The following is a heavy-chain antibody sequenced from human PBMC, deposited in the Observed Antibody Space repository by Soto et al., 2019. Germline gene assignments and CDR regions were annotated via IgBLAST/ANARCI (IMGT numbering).Heavy chain of an antibody. V-gene: IGHV4-34*01. J-gene: IGHJ4*01. CDR3: ARGIARVLVLQIETSDNYSFDT. D-gene: IGHD2-21*01. CDR1: GGSFSGHY. CDR2: INHIGST. Sequence: SETLSLTCAVYGGSFSGHYWTWIRQPPGKGLEWIGEINHIGSTNYNPSLKSRVTISPDTSKNQFSLRLTSLTAADTAVYYCARGIARVLVLQIETSDNYSFDTWGQGTLVTVYS.